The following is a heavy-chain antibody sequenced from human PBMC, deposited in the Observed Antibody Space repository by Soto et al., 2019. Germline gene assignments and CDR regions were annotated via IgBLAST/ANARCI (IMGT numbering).Heavy chain of an antibody. CDR3: ARGRSASDPERYDY. Sequence: QVQLQESGPGLVKPSETLSLTCSVSGDSMSGYYWTWIRQPPGKGLEWIGHINYSGGTKYNPSLKTRIPISVHTSKNQFSLKLNSVTAAATAVFYCARGRSASDPERYDYWGQGTLVTVSS. D-gene: IGHD3-3*01. V-gene: IGHV4-59*01. J-gene: IGHJ4*02. CDR2: INYSGGT. CDR1: GDSMSGYY.